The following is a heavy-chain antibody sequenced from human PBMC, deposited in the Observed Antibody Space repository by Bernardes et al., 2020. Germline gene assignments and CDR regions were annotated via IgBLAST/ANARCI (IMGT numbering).Heavy chain of an antibody. Sequence: GGSLRLSCAASGFIFGGFWMYWVRQAPGNGLVLVARVDSEGTGTTYAASVEGRFTISRDNAKNMVYLQMTSLRADDTAVYYCARDSVGGPRDGMDVWGQGTTVTVSS. CDR3: ARDSVGGPRDGMDV. CDR1: GFIFGGFW. CDR2: VDSEGTGT. J-gene: IGHJ6*02. V-gene: IGHV3-74*03. D-gene: IGHD3-10*01.